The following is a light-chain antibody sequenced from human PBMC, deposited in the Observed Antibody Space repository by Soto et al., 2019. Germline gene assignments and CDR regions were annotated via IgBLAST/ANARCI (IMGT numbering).Light chain of an antibody. CDR3: QQRSDWIT. J-gene: IGKJ5*01. CDR1: QSVSNS. CDR2: DAS. V-gene: IGKV3-11*01. Sequence: EIVLTQSPATLSLSPGERATLSCRASQSVSNSLAWFQQKPGQAPRLLIYDASNRATGIPARFSGIGSGTDFTLTISSIEPEDFAVYYCQQRSDWITFGQGTRLEIK.